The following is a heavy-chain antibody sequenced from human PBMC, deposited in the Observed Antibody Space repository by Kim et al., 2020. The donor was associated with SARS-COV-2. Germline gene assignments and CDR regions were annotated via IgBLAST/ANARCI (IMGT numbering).Heavy chain of an antibody. CDR1: TFTFRNYG. CDR2: MSYDGSSK. D-gene: IGHD4-4*01. V-gene: IGHV3-30*18. Sequence: GGSLRLSCGASTFTFRNYGMHWVRQAPGKGLEWVAFMSYDGSSKYYGDSVKGRFTISRDNSKNTLYLVMNSLRPEDTAVYHCAKVRQVYYSNAFYDMDVWVQGTAVTVSS. J-gene: IGHJ6*02. CDR3: AKVRQVYYSNAFYDMDV.